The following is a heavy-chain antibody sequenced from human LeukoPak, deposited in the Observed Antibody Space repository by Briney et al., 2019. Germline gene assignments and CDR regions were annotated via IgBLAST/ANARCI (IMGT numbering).Heavy chain of an antibody. Sequence: ASVKVSCKASGYTFTGYYMHWVRQAHGQGLEWMGRINPNSGGTNYAQKFQGRVTMTRDTSISTAYMELSRLRSDDTAVYYCARDLGDFWSGDTYYYGMDVWGQGTTVTVSS. CDR3: ARDLGDFWSGDTYYYGMDV. J-gene: IGHJ6*02. CDR1: GYTFTGYY. D-gene: IGHD3-3*01. CDR2: INPNSGGT. V-gene: IGHV1-2*06.